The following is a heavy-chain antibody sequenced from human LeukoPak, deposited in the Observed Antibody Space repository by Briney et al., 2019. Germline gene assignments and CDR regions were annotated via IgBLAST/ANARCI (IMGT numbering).Heavy chain of an antibody. CDR2: IYSGGST. V-gene: IGHV3-53*05. Sequence: GGSLRLSCAASGFTVSSNYMSWVRQAPGKGLEWVSVIYSGGSTYYADSVKGRFTISRDNSKNTLYLQMNSLRAEDTAVYYCARSYYYGSGSYVNWFDPWGQGTLVTVSS. CDR3: ARSYYYGSGSYVNWFDP. J-gene: IGHJ5*02. CDR1: GFTVSSNY. D-gene: IGHD3-10*01.